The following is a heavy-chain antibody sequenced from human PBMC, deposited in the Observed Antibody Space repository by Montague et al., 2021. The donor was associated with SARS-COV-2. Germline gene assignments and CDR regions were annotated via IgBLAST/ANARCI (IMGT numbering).Heavy chain of an antibody. CDR1: GGAISSGDYD. V-gene: IGHV4-39*02. Sequence: SETLSLTCTFYGGAISSGDYDWSWIPQARGPGLVWIGRTSYAGRNYYNPSLGSRVSFSMDTSKNHFSLSLNSVTAADTAVYFCARQLPSYCSTNKCYPYYFDVWGQGALVTVSS. CDR2: TSYAGRN. J-gene: IGHJ4*02. D-gene: IGHD2-2*01. CDR3: ARQLPSYCSTNKCYPYYFDV.